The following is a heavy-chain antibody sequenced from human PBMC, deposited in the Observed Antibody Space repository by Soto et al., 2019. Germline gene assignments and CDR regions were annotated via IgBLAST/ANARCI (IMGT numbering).Heavy chain of an antibody. CDR1: GGSISSYY. J-gene: IGHJ6*03. CDR2: IYYSGST. V-gene: IGHV4-59*01. D-gene: IGHD5-12*01. Sequence: CTVSGGSISSYYWSWIRQPPGKGLEWIGYIYYSGSTNYNPSLKSRVTISVDTSKNQFSLKLSSVTAADTAVYYCARAGYSGYGYYYYYMDVWGKGTTVTAP. CDR3: ARAGYSGYGYYYYYMDV.